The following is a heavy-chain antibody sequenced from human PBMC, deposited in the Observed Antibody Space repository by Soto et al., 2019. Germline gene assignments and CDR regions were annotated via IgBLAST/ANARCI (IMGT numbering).Heavy chain of an antibody. CDR2: IKSKTDGGTT. CDR3: TTDLTYDILTGYAFDI. Sequence: GGSLRLSCAASGFTFSNAWMSWVRQAPGKGLEWVGRIKSKTDGGTTDYAAPVKVRFTISRDDSKNTLYLQMNSLKTEDTAVYYCTTDLTYDILTGYAFDIWGQGTMVTVSS. CDR1: GFTFSNAW. D-gene: IGHD3-9*01. V-gene: IGHV3-15*01. J-gene: IGHJ3*02.